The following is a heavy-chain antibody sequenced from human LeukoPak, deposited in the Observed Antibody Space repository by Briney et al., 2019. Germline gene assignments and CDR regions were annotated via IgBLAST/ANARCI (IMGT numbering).Heavy chain of an antibody. D-gene: IGHD2-21*02. CDR1: GFILRSYA. V-gene: IGHV3-30*03. Sequence: GGSLRLSCAPSGFILRSYAMHWVRQAPGKGLEWVALVSHDGSNACYTDSVKGRFINSTDNYKNTVYLQMNRLREGDTAVYYCARARVTSTLKNSYYYVMDVWGEGTTVTVSS. CDR3: ARARVTSTLKNSYYYVMDV. J-gene: IGHJ6*04. CDR2: VSHDGSNA.